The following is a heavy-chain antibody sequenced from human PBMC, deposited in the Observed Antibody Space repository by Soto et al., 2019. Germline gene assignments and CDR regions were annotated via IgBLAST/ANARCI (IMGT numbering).Heavy chain of an antibody. CDR3: APLSVSLSGPYGIHV. CDR1: GYSFSSSDYY. D-gene: IGHD2-15*01. CDR2: MLYSGLT. Sequence: SETLSLTCSVSGYSFSSSDYYWAWIRQPPGKGLEWIGSMLYSGLTYYNPSLKSRVTLSVDTSKNQFSVRLNSVTASDTAVYYCAPLSVSLSGPYGIHVWGQGTTVTVSS. J-gene: IGHJ6*02. V-gene: IGHV4-39*01.